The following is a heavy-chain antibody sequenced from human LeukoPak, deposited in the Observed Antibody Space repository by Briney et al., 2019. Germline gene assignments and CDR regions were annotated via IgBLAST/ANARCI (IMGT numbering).Heavy chain of an antibody. J-gene: IGHJ3*02. V-gene: IGHV1-18*01. D-gene: IGHD3-22*01. CDR1: GYTFTSYG. CDR2: ISGYNGNT. CDR3: ARDSLQIYYDSSGYHLDAFDN. Sequence: ASVKVSCKPSGYTFTSYGISWVRQAPGQGLEWMGWISGYNGNTKYAQKLQGRVTMTTDTSTSTAYMKLRSLRSDDTAVYYCARDSLQIYYDSSGYHLDAFDNWGQGTMVTVSS.